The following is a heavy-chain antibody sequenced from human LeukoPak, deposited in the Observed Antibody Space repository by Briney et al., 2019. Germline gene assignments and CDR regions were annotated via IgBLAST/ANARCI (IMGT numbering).Heavy chain of an antibody. V-gene: IGHV1-2*02. CDR1: GYTFTGYY. D-gene: IGHD6-19*01. Sequence: ASVKVSCKASGYTFTGYYMHWVRQAPGQGLEWMGWINPNSGGTNYAQKFQGRVTMTRDTSISTAYMELSRLRSDDTAVYYCATVGIAVAGTHGMDVWGQGTTVTVSS. J-gene: IGHJ6*02. CDR2: INPNSGGT. CDR3: ATVGIAVAGTHGMDV.